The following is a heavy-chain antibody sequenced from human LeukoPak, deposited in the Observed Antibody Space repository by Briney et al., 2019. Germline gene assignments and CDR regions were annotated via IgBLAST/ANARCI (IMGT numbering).Heavy chain of an antibody. V-gene: IGHV4-59*08. CDR2: IYHSGTS. D-gene: IGHD6-13*01. J-gene: IGHJ4*02. Sequence: SETLSLTCTVSSASISTYYWSWIRQPPGKGLEWIGYIYHSGTSNYNPSLKSRVTMSVDTSKNQFSLKLSSVTAADTAVYYCARHGGSSWYYDYWGQGTLVTVSS. CDR3: ARHGGSSWYYDY. CDR1: SASISTYY.